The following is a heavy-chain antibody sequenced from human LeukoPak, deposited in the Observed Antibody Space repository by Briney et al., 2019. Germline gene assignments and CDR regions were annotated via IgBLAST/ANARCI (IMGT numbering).Heavy chain of an antibody. D-gene: IGHD4-17*01. CDR1: GFTFSSYC. CDR2: ISYDGSNK. J-gene: IGHJ6*02. V-gene: IGHV3-30*03. Sequence: GGSLRLSCAASGFTFSSYCMSWVRQAPGKGLEWVAVISYDGSNKYYADSVKGRFTISRDNSKNTLYLQMNSLRAEDTAVYYCARAGAPYGDYVGMDVWGQGTTVTVSS. CDR3: ARAGAPYGDYVGMDV.